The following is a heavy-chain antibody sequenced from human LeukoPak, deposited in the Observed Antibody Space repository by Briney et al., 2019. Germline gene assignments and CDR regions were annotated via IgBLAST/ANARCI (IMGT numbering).Heavy chain of an antibody. J-gene: IGHJ3*02. CDR1: GFTVSNNY. D-gene: IGHD5-18*01. CDR3: ASPGDTAMVVHDAFDI. CDR2: IYSGGST. Sequence: PGGSLRLSCAASGFTVSNNYMSWVRQAPGKGLEWVSVIYSGGSTYYADSVKGRFTISRDNAKNSLYLQMNSLRAEDTAVYYCASPGDTAMVVHDAFDIWGQGTMVTVSS. V-gene: IGHV3-66*01.